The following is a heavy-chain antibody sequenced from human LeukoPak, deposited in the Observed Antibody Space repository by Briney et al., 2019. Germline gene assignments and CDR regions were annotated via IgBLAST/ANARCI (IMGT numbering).Heavy chain of an antibody. Sequence: SETLSLTCTVSGGSISSSSYYWGWIRQPPGKGLEWVGSIYYSGSTYYNSSLKSRVTISVDTPKNQFSLQLSSVTAAATAAYYCARLRFGVLHYYDSSGYSLFDYWGQGTLVTVSS. CDR1: GGSISSSSYY. CDR2: IYYSGST. V-gene: IGHV4-39*01. CDR3: ARLRFGVLHYYDSSGYSLFDY. D-gene: IGHD3-22*01. J-gene: IGHJ4*02.